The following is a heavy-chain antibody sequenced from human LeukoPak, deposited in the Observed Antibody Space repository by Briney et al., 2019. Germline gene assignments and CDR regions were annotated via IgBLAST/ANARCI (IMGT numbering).Heavy chain of an antibody. CDR2: INPNSGGT. D-gene: IGHD6-6*01. CDR1: GYTFTGYY. V-gene: IGHV1-2*02. J-gene: IGHJ4*02. Sequence: EASVKVSCKASGYTFTGYYMHWVRQAPGQGLEWMGWINPNSGGTNYAQKFQGRVTMTRDTSISTAYMELSRLRSDDTAVYYCARVREGYSSSSHGYDYWGQGTLVTVSS. CDR3: ARVREGYSSSSHGYDY.